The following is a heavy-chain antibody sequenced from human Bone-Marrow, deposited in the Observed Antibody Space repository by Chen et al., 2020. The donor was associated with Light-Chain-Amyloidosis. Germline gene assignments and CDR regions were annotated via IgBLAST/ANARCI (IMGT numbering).Heavy chain of an antibody. CDR3: AKDISYDDILPGYPADAFDI. CDR1: GFAFSSYA. Sequence: EVQLVESGGGLLQRGGSLRLSCAASGFAFSSYAMSWVRQALGKGLEWVSTISGSGGSRYYGASVKGRLTISRDNSKNALFLQMNSLRAEDTAVYYCAKDISYDDILPGYPADAFDIWGQGTMVTVSS. CDR2: ISGSGGSR. D-gene: IGHD3-9*01. J-gene: IGHJ3*02. V-gene: IGHV3-23*04.